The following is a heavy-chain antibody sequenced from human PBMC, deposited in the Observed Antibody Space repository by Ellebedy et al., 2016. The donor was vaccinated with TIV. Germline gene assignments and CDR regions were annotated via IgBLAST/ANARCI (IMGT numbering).Heavy chain of an antibody. V-gene: IGHV4-59*01. CDR3: ARGAAMVSYYYYGMDV. CDR1: GGSISSYY. D-gene: IGHD5-18*01. Sequence: SETMSLTXTVSGGSISSYYWSWIRQPPGKGLEWIGYTYYSGSTNYNPSLKSRVTISIDTSTNQFSLKLSSVTAADTAVYYCARGAAMVSYYYYGMDVWGQGTTITVSS. J-gene: IGHJ6*02. CDR2: TYYSGST.